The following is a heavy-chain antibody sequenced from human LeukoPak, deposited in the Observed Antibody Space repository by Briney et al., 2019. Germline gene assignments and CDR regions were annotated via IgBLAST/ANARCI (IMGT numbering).Heavy chain of an antibody. CDR3: ARHDDFWSGYPYYFDY. Sequence: SETLSLTCTVSGGSISSYYWSWIRQPPGKGLEWIGYIYYSGSTNYNPSLKSRVTISVDTSKNQFSLKLSSVTAADTAVYYCARHDDFWSGYPYYFDYWGQGTLVTVSS. D-gene: IGHD3-3*01. V-gene: IGHV4-59*08. CDR1: GGSISSYY. CDR2: IYYSGST. J-gene: IGHJ4*02.